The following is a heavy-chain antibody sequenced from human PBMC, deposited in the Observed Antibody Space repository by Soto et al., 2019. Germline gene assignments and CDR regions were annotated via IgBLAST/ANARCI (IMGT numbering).Heavy chain of an antibody. Sequence: QVQLVESGGGVVQPGRSLRRSCAASGFTFSSYGMHWARQAPGKGLEWVAAIWYDGRNKYYADAVKGRVTISRDKSKITLYLQMISLRAEGTAVYYCAVSGDYYSGMDVWGQGTTVTVSS. CDR1: GFTFSSYG. D-gene: IGHD7-27*01. CDR3: AVSGDYYSGMDV. J-gene: IGHJ6*02. V-gene: IGHV3-33*01. CDR2: IWYDGRNK.